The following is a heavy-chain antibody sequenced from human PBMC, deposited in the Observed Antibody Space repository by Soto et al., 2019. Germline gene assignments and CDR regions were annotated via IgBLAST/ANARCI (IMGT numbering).Heavy chain of an antibody. CDR1: GGSFSGYY. V-gene: IGHV4-34*01. CDR3: AIIYHDFWSGYYTATDYYYGMDV. Sequence: SETLSLTCAVYGGSFSGYYWSWIRQPPGKGLEWIGDINHSGSTNYNPSLKSRVTISVDTSKNQFSLKLSSVTAADTAVYYCAIIYHDFWSGYYTATDYYYGMDVWGQGTTVTVSS. CDR2: INHSGST. J-gene: IGHJ6*02. D-gene: IGHD3-3*01.